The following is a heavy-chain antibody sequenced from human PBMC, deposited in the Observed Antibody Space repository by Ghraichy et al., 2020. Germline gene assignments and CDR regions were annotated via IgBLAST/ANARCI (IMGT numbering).Heavy chain of an antibody. J-gene: IGHJ6*02. CDR3: AKDLTIFAGAMDV. CDR1: GFKFEDYV. CDR2: ISWNSGST. V-gene: IGHV3-9*01. D-gene: IGHD3-3*01. Sequence: GGSLRLSCAASGFKFEDYVMHWVRQAPGKGLEWVSGISWNSGSTGYADSGKGRFTISRDNAKNSLFLQMNSLRSEDTALYYCAKDLTIFAGAMDVWGQGTTVTVSS.